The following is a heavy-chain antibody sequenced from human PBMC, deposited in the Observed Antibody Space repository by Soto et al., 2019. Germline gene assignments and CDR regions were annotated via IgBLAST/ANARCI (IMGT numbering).Heavy chain of an antibody. CDR3: ARLAYDYVWGSYRHSNFDY. CDR1: GGSISSSSYY. V-gene: IGHV4-39*01. J-gene: IGHJ4*02. CDR2: IYYSGST. D-gene: IGHD3-16*02. Sequence: PSETLSLTCTVSGGSISSSSYYWGWIRQPPGKGLEWIGSIYYSGSTYYNPSLKSRVTISVDTSKNQFSLKLSSVTAADTAVYYCARLAYDYVWGSYRHSNFDYWGQGTLVTVSS.